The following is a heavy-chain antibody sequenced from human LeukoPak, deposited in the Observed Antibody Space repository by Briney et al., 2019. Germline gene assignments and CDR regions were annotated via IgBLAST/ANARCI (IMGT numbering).Heavy chain of an antibody. CDR2: IDYHGSEN. D-gene: IGHD2-21*02. J-gene: IGHJ4*02. V-gene: IGHV3-7*01. CDR3: SRGDPYY. CDR1: GFIFSDYW. Sequence: GGSLRLSCSASGFIFSDYWMQWVRQAPGKGLEWVANIDYHGSENYLVDSVKGRFTISRDNAKNSLFLQLNSLRAEDTAVYYCSRGDPYYWGQGTLVTVSS.